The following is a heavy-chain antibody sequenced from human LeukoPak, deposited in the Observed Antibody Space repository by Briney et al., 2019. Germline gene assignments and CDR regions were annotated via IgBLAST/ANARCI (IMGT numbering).Heavy chain of an antibody. CDR1: GGSFSGYY. D-gene: IGHD4-17*01. Sequence: PSETLSFTCAVYGGSFSGYYWSWIRQPPGKGLEWIGEINHSGSTNYNPSLKSRVTILVDTSKNQFPLKLSSVTAADTAVYYCARGHSPVTTKVSYFQHWGQGTLVTVSS. J-gene: IGHJ1*01. CDR2: INHSGST. V-gene: IGHV4-34*01. CDR3: ARGHSPVTTKVSYFQH.